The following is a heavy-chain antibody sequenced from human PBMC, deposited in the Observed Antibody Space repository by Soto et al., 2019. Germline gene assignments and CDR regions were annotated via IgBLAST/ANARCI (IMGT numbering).Heavy chain of an antibody. CDR2: MNPNSGNT. CDR1: GYTFTSYD. D-gene: IGHD2-2*02. J-gene: IGHJ6*02. V-gene: IGHV1-8*01. CDR3: ARGGYIVVVPAAIQIRYYYYGMDV. Sequence: ASVKVSCKASGYTFTSYDINWVRQATGQGLEWMGWMNPNSGNTGYAQKFQGRVTMTRNTSISTAYMELSSLRSEDTAVYYCARGGYIVVVPAAIQIRYYYYGMDVWGRGTTVTVSS.